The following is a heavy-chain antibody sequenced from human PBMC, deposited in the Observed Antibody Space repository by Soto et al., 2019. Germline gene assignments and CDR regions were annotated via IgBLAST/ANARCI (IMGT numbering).Heavy chain of an antibody. CDR2: ISWNSGSI. J-gene: IGHJ4*02. D-gene: IGHD3-10*01. V-gene: IGHV3-9*01. CDR3: AKSPGRGIRGVWNYFDY. Sequence: GGSLRLSCAASGFTFDDYAMHWVRQAPGKGLEWVSGISWNSGSIGYADSVKGRFTISRDNARNSLYLQMNSLRAEDTALYYCAKSPGRGIRGVWNYFDYWGQGTLVTVSS. CDR1: GFTFDDYA.